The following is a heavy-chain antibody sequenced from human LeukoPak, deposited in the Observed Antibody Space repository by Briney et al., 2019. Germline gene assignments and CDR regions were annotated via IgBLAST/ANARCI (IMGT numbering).Heavy chain of an antibody. V-gene: IGHV1-69*13. CDR1: GGTFSSYA. D-gene: IGHD3-10*01. CDR2: IIPIFGTA. CDR3: ARDRVDAFDI. J-gene: IGHJ3*02. Sequence: ASVKVSFKASGGTFSSYAISWVRQAPGQGLEWMGGIIPIFGTANYAQKFQGRVTITADESTSTAYMELSSLRSEDTAVYYCARDRVDAFDIWGQGRAVSVSS.